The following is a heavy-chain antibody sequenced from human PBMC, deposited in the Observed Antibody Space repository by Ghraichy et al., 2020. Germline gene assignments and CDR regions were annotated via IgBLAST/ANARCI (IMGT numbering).Heavy chain of an antibody. Sequence: GGSLRLSCAASGFTFNNAWMYWVRQAPGKGLEWVGRIKSNTAGGTTEYAAPVKGRFTISRDDSKDTLDLQMNSLKTKDTAVYYCTTQYCTNGGCYWEAFDYWGQGTLVTVSS. J-gene: IGHJ4*02. CDR3: TTQYCTNGGCYWEAFDY. D-gene: IGHD2-8*01. CDR1: GFTFNNAW. CDR2: IKSNTAGGTT. V-gene: IGHV3-15*01.